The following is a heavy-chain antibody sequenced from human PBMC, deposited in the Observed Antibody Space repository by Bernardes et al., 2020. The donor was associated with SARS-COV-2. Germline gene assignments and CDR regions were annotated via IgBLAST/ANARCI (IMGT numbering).Heavy chain of an antibody. D-gene: IGHD6-13*01. CDR2: IYSGGDT. J-gene: IGHJ4*02. V-gene: IGHV3-53*01. CDR3: ATAGQQLGFDY. Sequence: GSLSLSCSASGFTFSRYSMHWVRPAPGKGLEWVSLIYSGGDTYYADSVKGRFSISRDNSRNTMFLQMNSLRADDTAIYFCATAGQQLGFDYWGQGALVTVSS. CDR1: GFTFSRYS.